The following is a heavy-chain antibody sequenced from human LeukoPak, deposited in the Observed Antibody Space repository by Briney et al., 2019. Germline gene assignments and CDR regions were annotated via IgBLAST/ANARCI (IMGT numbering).Heavy chain of an antibody. CDR3: ATGEEWFDP. CDR1: GGSISSSSYY. D-gene: IGHD3-10*01. J-gene: IGHJ5*02. V-gene: IGHV4-39*01. CDR2: IYYSGST. Sequence: PPETLSLTCTVSGGSISSSSYYWGWIRQPPGKGLEWIGSIYYSGSTYYNPSLKSRVTISVDTSKNQFSLKLSSVTAADTAVYYCATGEEWFDPWGQGTLVTVSS.